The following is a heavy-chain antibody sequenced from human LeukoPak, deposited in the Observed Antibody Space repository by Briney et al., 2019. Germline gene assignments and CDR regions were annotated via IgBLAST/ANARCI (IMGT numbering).Heavy chain of an antibody. D-gene: IGHD3-22*01. CDR2: IYYSGST. V-gene: IGHV4-59*08. J-gene: IGHJ4*02. Sequence: SETLSLTCTVSGGSTSSYYWSWIRQPPGKGLEWIGYIYYSGSTNYNPSLKSRVTISVDTSKNQFPLKLSSVTAADTAVYYCARQNTDSSGDTTYDYWGQGTLVTVSS. CDR1: GGSTSSYY. CDR3: ARQNTDSSGDTTYDY.